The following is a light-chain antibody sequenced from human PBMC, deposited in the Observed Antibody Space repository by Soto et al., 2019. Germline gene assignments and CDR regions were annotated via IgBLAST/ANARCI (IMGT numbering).Light chain of an antibody. CDR1: QSLSSSY. Sequence: EILLTKSPGTLSLSTEERATLSCMASQSLSSSYFAWYQHKPGQGPRLLIYGAFTRATGIPDRFSGSGSGTDFTLTISRLEPEDFAVYYCQQHETLITFGQGTRLEI. CDR2: GAF. J-gene: IGKJ5*01. V-gene: IGKV3-20*01. CDR3: QQHETLIT.